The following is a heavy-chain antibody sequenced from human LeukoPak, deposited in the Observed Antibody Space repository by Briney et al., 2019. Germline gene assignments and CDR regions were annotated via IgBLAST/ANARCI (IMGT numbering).Heavy chain of an antibody. CDR3: ARHSSGRYWGYFDY. V-gene: IGHV1-18*01. J-gene: IGHJ4*02. D-gene: IGHD1-26*01. CDR2: ITAYNGNT. CDR1: GYTFTSYG. Sequence: GASVKVSCKASGYTFTSYGISWVRQAPGQGLEWMGWITAYNGNTNYGRKLQGRVTMTTDTSTSTAYMGLRSLRSDDTAVYYCARHSSGRYWGYFDYWGQGTLVTVSS.